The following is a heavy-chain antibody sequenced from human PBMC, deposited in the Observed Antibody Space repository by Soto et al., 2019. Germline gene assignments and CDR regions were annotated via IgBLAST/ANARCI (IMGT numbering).Heavy chain of an antibody. CDR3: AREKIVEMHTTQRTWFDT. J-gene: IGHJ5*02. CDR2: INHSGST. V-gene: IGHV4-34*01. D-gene: IGHD3-22*01. Sequence: SETLSLTCAVYGGSFSGYYWSWIRQPPGKGLEWIGEINHSGSTNYNPSLKSRVTISVDTSKNQFSLKLSSVTAADTAVYYCAREKIVEMHTTQRTWFDTGGQGTLVTAS. CDR1: GGSFSGYY.